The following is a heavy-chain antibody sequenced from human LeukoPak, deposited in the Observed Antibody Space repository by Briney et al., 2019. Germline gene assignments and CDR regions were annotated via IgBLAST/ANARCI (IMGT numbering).Heavy chain of an antibody. D-gene: IGHD1-26*01. V-gene: IGHV3-11*01. J-gene: IGHJ6*02. CDR3: ARGNSGSYYGYYYYGMDV. Sequence: LSLTCAVYGGSFSGYYWSWIRQAPGKGLEWVSYISSSGSTIYYADSVKGRFTISRDNAKNSLYLQMNSLRAEDTAVYYCARGNSGSYYGYYYYGMDVWGQGTTVTVSS. CDR2: ISSSGSTI. CDR1: GGSFSGYY.